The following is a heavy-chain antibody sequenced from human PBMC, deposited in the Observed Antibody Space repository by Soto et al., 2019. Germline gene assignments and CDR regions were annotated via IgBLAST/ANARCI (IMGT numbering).Heavy chain of an antibody. CDR3: ARELLLQPYFDY. Sequence: SETLSLTCTVSGGSISSGGYYWSWIRQHPGKGLEWIGYIYYSGSTYYNPSLKSRVTVSVDTSKNQFSLKLSSVTAADTAVYYCARELLLQPYFDYWGQGTLVTVSS. J-gene: IGHJ4*02. CDR2: IYYSGST. V-gene: IGHV4-31*03. CDR1: GGSISSGGYY. D-gene: IGHD2-15*01.